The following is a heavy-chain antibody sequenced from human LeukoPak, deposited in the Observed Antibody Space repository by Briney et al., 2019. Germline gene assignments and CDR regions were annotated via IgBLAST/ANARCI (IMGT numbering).Heavy chain of an antibody. J-gene: IGHJ6*03. V-gene: IGHV4-39*07. CDR2: IYYSGST. Sequence: SETLSLTCAVSGGSISSSSYYWGWIRQPPGKGLEWIGSIYYSGSTYYNPSLKSRVTISVDTSKNQFSLKLSSVTAADTAVYYCARGGLPPDYYYYMDVWGKGTTVTISS. CDR1: GGSISSSSYY. CDR3: ARGGLPPDYYYYMDV.